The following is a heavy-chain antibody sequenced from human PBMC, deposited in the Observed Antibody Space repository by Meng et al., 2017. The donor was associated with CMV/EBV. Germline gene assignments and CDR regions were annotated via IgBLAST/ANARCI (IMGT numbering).Heavy chain of an antibody. V-gene: IGHV3-33*06. CDR2: IWYDGSNK. J-gene: IGHJ6*01. CDR1: GFTVSSNY. Sequence: GESLKISCSASGFTVSSNYMSWVRQAPGKGLEWVAVIWYDGSNKYYADSVKGRFTISRDNSKNTLYLQMNSLRAEDTAVYYCAKDQSGGSSYGFLYGMDVWGQGTTVTVSS. D-gene: IGHD6-13*01. CDR3: AKDQSGGSSYGFLYGMDV.